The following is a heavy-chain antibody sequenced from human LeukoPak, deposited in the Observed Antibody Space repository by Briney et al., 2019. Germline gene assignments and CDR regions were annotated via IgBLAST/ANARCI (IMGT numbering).Heavy chain of an antibody. CDR1: DGSINSYY. CDR3: ARGRSNYYGMDV. D-gene: IGHD1-26*01. V-gene: IGHV4-59*01. Sequence: SETLSFTCSVSDGSINSYYWNWIRRPPGKGLEWIGYIYYNGNTNYSPSLKSRVTMSVDTSKSLFSLKVSSVTAADTAVYYCARGRSNYYGMDVWGQGTTVTVSS. CDR2: IYYNGNT. J-gene: IGHJ6*02.